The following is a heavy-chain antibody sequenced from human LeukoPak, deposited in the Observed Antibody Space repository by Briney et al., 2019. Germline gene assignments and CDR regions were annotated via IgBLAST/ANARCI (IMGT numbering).Heavy chain of an antibody. Sequence: SETLSLTCTVSGGSISSSSNYWGWIRQPPGKGLEWIGSIYYSGSTYYNPSLKSRVTISVDTSKNQFSLKLSSVTAADTAVYYCARQLGYCSSTSCYADKVDYWGQGTLVTVSS. D-gene: IGHD2-2*01. CDR1: GGSISSSSNY. CDR3: ARQLGYCSSTSCYADKVDY. J-gene: IGHJ4*02. CDR2: IYYSGST. V-gene: IGHV4-39*01.